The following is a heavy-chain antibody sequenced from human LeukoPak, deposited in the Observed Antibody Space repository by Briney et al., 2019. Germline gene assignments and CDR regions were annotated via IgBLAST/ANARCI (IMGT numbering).Heavy chain of an antibody. D-gene: IGHD2-2*01. V-gene: IGHV1-69*06. CDR3: ARGYCSGTSCSWFDP. J-gene: IGHJ5*02. CDR2: IIPIFGTA. Sequence: ASVKVSCKASGGTFSGHTISWVRQAPGQGLEWMGGIIPIFGTANYAQKFQGRVTITADKSTSTVYMELSSLRSEDTAVYYCARGYCSGTSCSWFDPWGQGTLVTVSS. CDR1: GGTFSGHT.